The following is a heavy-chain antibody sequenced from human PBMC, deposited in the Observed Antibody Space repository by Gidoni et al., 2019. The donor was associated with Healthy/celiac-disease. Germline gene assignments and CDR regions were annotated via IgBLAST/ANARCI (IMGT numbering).Heavy chain of an antibody. J-gene: IGHJ5*02. Sequence: EVQLVESGGGLVQPGGSLRLSCAASGFTFSSYWMSWVRQAPGKGLEWVANIKQDGSDKFYVDSVKGRFTISRDNAKNSLYLQMNSLRAEDTAVYYCARGGRYPYDSSGYYSPWGQGTLVTVSS. D-gene: IGHD3-22*01. V-gene: IGHV3-7*03. CDR1: GFTFSSYW. CDR2: IKQDGSDK. CDR3: ARGGRYPYDSSGYYSP.